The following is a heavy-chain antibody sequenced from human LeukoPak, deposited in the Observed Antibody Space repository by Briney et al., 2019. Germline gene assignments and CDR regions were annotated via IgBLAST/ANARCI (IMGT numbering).Heavy chain of an antibody. CDR1: GGSISSYY. J-gene: IGHJ6*03. Sequence: SETLSLTCTVSGGSISSYYWSWIRQPPGKGLEWIGYIYYSGSTYYNPSLKSRVTISVDTSKNQFSLKLSSVTAADTAVYYCARQSPAATLFYYYYMDVWGKGTTVTVSS. CDR2: IYYSGST. D-gene: IGHD2-15*01. V-gene: IGHV4-59*08. CDR3: ARQSPAATLFYYYYMDV.